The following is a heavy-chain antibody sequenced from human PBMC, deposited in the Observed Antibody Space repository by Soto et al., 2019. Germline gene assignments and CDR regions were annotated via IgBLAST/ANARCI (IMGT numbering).Heavy chain of an antibody. CDR1: GGSLSGYY. D-gene: IGHD3-10*01. Sequence: PADTLSLTCAVYGGSLSGYYWIWIRQSPGKGLEWIGQINHSGSANYHPSLKSRVTIFLHTSGNEFSLELSSVTAADTAVYYCCGSGSYYNGLDAFDIWGQGTMVTVSS. V-gene: IGHV4-34*01. CDR3: CGSGSYYNGLDAFDI. J-gene: IGHJ3*02. CDR2: INHSGSA.